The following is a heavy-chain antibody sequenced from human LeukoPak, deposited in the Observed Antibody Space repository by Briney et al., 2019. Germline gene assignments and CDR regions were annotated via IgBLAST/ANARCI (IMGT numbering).Heavy chain of an antibody. D-gene: IGHD4-17*01. Sequence: GESLRLSCAASGFTFSSYGMHWVRQAPGKGLEWVAVISYDGSNKYYADSVKGRFTISRDNSKNTLYLQMNSLRAEDTAVYYCAKDLSAVTVIEDPPLDYWGQGTLVTVSS. CDR3: AKDLSAVTVIEDPPLDY. CDR1: GFTFSSYG. CDR2: ISYDGSNK. J-gene: IGHJ4*02. V-gene: IGHV3-30*18.